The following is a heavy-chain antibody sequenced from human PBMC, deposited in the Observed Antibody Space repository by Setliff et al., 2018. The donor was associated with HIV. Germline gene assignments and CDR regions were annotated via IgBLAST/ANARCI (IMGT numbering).Heavy chain of an antibody. CDR3: ASAGAWQRNALDI. Sequence: ASVTVSCKPSGYSFTNHYMHWVRQAPGQGLEWLGVINPPGGSTRNTQKFQGRVAMTRDTSTSTVYMELSSLRSEDTAVYYCASAGAWQRNALDIWGQGTTVTVSS. V-gene: IGHV1-46*01. CDR2: INPPGGST. D-gene: IGHD5-12*01. CDR1: GYSFTNHY. J-gene: IGHJ3*02.